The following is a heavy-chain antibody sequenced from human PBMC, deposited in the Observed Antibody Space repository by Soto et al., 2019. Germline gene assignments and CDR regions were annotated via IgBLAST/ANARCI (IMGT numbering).Heavy chain of an antibody. V-gene: IGHV4-31*03. D-gene: IGHD2-2*01. CDR2: IYYSGST. Sequence: SETLSLTCTVSGGSISSGGYYWSWIRQHPGKGLEWIGYIYYSGSTYYNPSLKSRVTISVDTSKNQFSLNLSSVTAADTAVYYCARSVYCSSTSCPLGASWFDPWGQGTLVTVSS. CDR3: ARSVYCSSTSCPLGASWFDP. J-gene: IGHJ5*02. CDR1: GGSISSGGYY.